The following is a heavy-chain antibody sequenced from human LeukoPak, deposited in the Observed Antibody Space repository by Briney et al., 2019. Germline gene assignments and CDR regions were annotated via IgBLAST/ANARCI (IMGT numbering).Heavy chain of an antibody. CDR1: GYTFTGYY. CDR3: ARDLYQHHSYGLGIAAAGSDY. V-gene: IGHV1-2*02. J-gene: IGHJ4*02. D-gene: IGHD6-13*01. CDR2: INPNSGGT. Sequence: ASVKVSCKASGYTFTGYYMHWVRQAPGQGLEWVGWINPNSGGTNYAQKFQGRVTMTRDTSISTAYMELSRLRSDDTAVYYCARDLYQHHSYGLGIAAAGSDYWGQGTLVTVSS.